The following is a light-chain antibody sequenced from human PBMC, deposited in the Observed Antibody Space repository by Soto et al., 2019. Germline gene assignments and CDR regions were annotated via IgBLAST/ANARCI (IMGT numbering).Light chain of an antibody. CDR3: QHYGSSPPDT. Sequence: EIVLTQSPGTLSLSPGERVTLSCRASQSVSTKYVAWYRQKPGQAPSLLIYGTSNRAAGVPDRFSASGSGTDFSLTISRLQPEDFAVYYCQHYGSSPPDTFGQGTKLEIK. V-gene: IGKV3-20*01. CDR1: QSVSTKY. J-gene: IGKJ2*01. CDR2: GTS.